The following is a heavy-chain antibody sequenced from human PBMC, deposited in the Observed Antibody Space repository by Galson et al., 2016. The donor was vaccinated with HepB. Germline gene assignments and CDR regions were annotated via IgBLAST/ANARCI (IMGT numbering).Heavy chain of an antibody. CDR2: ISRSGDST. CDR3: VKALRRAPPYYLDF. Sequence: SLRLSCAASGFTFRNYGMTWVRQAPGKGLEVVSSISRSGDSTDYADSVKGRFTISRDNSRNTLFLHLESLRVEDTAVYYCVKALRRAPPYYLDFWGQGTLVVVSS. D-gene: IGHD3-16*01. CDR1: GFTFRNYG. V-gene: IGHV3-23*01. J-gene: IGHJ4*02.